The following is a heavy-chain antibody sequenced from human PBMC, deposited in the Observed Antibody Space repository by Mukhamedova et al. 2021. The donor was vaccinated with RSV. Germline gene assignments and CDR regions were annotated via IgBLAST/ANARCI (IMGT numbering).Heavy chain of an antibody. D-gene: IGHD3-3*01. CDR3: ARDGAYYHFWSGYYSPYYFDY. Sequence: GTNYAQKFQGRVTMTRDTSISTAYMELSRLRSDDTAVYYCARDGAYYHFWSGYYSPYYFDYWGQGTLVTVSS. CDR2: GT. V-gene: IGHV1-2*02. J-gene: IGHJ4*02.